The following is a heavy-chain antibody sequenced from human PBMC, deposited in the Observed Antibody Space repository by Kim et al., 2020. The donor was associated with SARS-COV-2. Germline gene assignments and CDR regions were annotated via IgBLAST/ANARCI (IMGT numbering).Heavy chain of an antibody. CDR3: ARGVLPGY. CDR2: IKRDGSEN. D-gene: IGHD3-10*01. J-gene: IGHJ4*02. Sequence: GGSLRLSCAASGFTFSTYWMTWVRQAPGKGLKWVANIKRDGSENNYVDSVKGRFTISRDNAENTLYLQMNSLRPEDTAVYYCARGVLPGYWGQGTLVTVS. CDR1: GFTFSTYW. V-gene: IGHV3-7*01.